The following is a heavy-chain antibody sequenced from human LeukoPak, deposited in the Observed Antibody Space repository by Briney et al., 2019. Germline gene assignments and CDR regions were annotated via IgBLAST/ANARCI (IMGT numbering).Heavy chain of an antibody. Sequence: PGGSLRLSCAASGFTFSSYSMNWVRQAPGKGLEWVSSISSSSSDIYFTDSVKGRFTISRDNAKNSLYLQMNSLRAEDTAVYYCARVYYFGMDVRGQGTTVTVPS. CDR2: ISSSSSDI. J-gene: IGHJ6*02. V-gene: IGHV3-21*01. CDR3: ARVYYFGMDV. CDR1: GFTFSSYS.